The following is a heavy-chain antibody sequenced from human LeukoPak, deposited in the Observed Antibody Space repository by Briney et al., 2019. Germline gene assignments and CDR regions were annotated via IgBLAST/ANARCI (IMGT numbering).Heavy chain of an antibody. Sequence: SVKVSCKASGSTFSSYAITWVRQAPGQGLEWMGGIIPMFGTSNYAQKLQGRVTITTDESTRTAYMDLSSLRSEDTAVYYCASVTMVVSRSEAGAFDIWGQGTLVTVSS. V-gene: IGHV1-69*05. J-gene: IGHJ3*02. CDR2: IIPMFGTS. CDR1: GSTFSSYA. D-gene: IGHD5/OR15-5a*01. CDR3: ASVTMVVSRSEAGAFDI.